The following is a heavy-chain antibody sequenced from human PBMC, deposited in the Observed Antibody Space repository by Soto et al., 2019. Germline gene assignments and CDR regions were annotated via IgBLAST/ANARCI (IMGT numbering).Heavy chain of an antibody. CDR3: TRGASGYGNFDY. D-gene: IGHD5-12*01. V-gene: IGHV3-74*01. CDR2: SNSDGRSI. CDR1: GFSFSTW. Sequence: EVHLVESGGGVVQPGGSLRLSCAASGFSFSTWMHWVRQAPGKGLVWLSRSNSDGRSISYADSVKGRFFVSRDNAKNTLYLQINSLTAEDTAVYYCTRGASGYGNFDYWGQGVLLTVSS. J-gene: IGHJ4*02.